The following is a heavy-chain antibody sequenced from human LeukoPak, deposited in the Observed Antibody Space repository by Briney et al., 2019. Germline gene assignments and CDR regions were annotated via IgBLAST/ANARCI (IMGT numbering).Heavy chain of an antibody. Sequence: GASVKVSCKASGYTFTGYNIHWVRQAPGQGLEWMGWINPNTGGTTFEQKFQGRVTMTRDTSISTAYMELSSRRSDDTAVYYCARALGMAVAGSAGYWGQGTLVTVSS. CDR1: GYTFTGYN. J-gene: IGHJ4*02. CDR3: ARALGMAVAGSAGY. CDR2: INPNTGGT. D-gene: IGHD6-19*01. V-gene: IGHV1-2*02.